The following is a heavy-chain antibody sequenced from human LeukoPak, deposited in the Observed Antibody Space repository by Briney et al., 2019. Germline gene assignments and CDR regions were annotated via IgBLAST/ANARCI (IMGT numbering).Heavy chain of an antibody. V-gene: IGHV1-8*02. CDR3: VRTPPNWGFDY. Sequence: ASVKVSCKPSGYTFTSYGISWVRQATGQGLEWLGWMSPNSGDTGYAQKFQGRVTMASDSSISTAYMELSSLRSEDTAIYYCVRTPPNWGFDYWGQGTLVTVSS. CDR1: GYTFTSYG. D-gene: IGHD7-27*01. CDR2: MSPNSGDT. J-gene: IGHJ4*02.